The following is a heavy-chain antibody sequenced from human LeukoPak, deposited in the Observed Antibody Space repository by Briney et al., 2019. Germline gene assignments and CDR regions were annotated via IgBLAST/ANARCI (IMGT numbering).Heavy chain of an antibody. J-gene: IGHJ4*02. CDR3: ARVLETDCTGGSCYSGLDY. CDR2: ISRTGTYI. Sequence: GGSLRLSCAASGFTFSSYNMKWVRQAPGEGLEWVSSISRTGTYIYYADSVKGRFTVSRDNAQNSLYLQMNSLRVEDTAVYYCARVLETDCTGGSCYSGLDYWGQGTLATVSS. CDR1: GFTFSSYN. V-gene: IGHV3-21*01. D-gene: IGHD2-15*01.